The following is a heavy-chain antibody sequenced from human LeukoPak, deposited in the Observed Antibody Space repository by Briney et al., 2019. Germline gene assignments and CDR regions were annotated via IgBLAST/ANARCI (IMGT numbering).Heavy chain of an antibody. J-gene: IGHJ2*01. CDR1: GGTFTSYA. V-gene: IGHV1-69*04. Sequence: SVKVSCTASGGTFTSYAISWVRQAPGQGLEWMGRIIPILGIANYAQKFQGRVTITADKSTSTAYMELSSLRSEDTAVYYCARGPRGYDFDLWGRGTLVTVSS. CDR2: IIPILGIA. CDR3: ARGPRGYDFDL. D-gene: IGHD5-12*01.